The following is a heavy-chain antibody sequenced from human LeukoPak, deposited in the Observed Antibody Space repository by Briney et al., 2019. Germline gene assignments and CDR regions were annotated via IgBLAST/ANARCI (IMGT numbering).Heavy chain of an antibody. V-gene: IGHV1-3*01. CDR2: INAGNGNT. Sequence: ASVKVSCKASGYTFTSYAMHWVRQAPGQRLEWMGWINAGNGNTKYSQKFQGRVTITRDTSASTAYMELSSLRSEDTAVYYWARFRSAMVHFDYWGQGTLVTVSS. CDR3: ARFRSAMVHFDY. D-gene: IGHD5-18*01. CDR1: GYTFTSYA. J-gene: IGHJ4*02.